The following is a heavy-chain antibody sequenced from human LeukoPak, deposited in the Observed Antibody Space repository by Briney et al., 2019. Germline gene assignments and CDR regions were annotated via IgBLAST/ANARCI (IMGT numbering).Heavy chain of an antibody. Sequence: PSETLSLTCTVSGGSISSSSYYWGWIRQPPGKGLEWIGSIYYSGSTYYNPSLKSRVTISVDTSKNQFSLKLSSVTAADTAVYYCARQCSYGYVYWGQGTLVTVSS. V-gene: IGHV4-39*01. J-gene: IGHJ4*02. CDR3: ARQCSYGYVY. D-gene: IGHD5-18*01. CDR1: GGSISSSSYY. CDR2: IYYSGST.